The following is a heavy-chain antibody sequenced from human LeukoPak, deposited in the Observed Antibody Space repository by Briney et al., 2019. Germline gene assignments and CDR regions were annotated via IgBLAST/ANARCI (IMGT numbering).Heavy chain of an antibody. CDR3: AGIRGYSYGYPDAFDI. J-gene: IGHJ3*02. D-gene: IGHD5-18*01. CDR2: IYYSGGT. V-gene: IGHV4-39*01. CDR1: GGSISSSSYY. Sequence: SETLSLTCTVSGGSISSSSYYWGWIRQPPGKGLERIGSIYYSGGTYYNPSLKSRVTISVDTSKNQFSLKLSSVTAADTAVYYCAGIRGYSYGYPDAFDIWGQGIMVTVSS.